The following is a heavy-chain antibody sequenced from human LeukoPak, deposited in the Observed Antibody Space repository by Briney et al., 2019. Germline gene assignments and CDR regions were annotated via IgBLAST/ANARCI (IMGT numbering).Heavy chain of an antibody. Sequence: ASVKVSCKASGYTFTGYYMHWVRQAPGQGLEWMGWINPNSGGTNYAQKFQGRVTITRDTSISTAYMELSRLRSDDTAVYYCARFDGYSSSWAFDYWGQGALVTVSS. CDR3: ARFDGYSSSWAFDY. CDR1: GYTFTGYY. V-gene: IGHV1-2*02. J-gene: IGHJ4*02. CDR2: INPNSGGT. D-gene: IGHD6-13*01.